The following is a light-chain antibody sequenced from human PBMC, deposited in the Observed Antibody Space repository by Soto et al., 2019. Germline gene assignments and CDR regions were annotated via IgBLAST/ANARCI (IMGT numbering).Light chain of an antibody. CDR1: QNIVSD. CDR2: DAS. V-gene: IGKV3-11*01. CDR3: QQRTNWPRT. J-gene: IGKJ1*01. Sequence: EIVLTQSPATLSLSPGERATLSCRASQNIVSDLAWYQQKFGQAPRLLIYDASNRASDIPARFSGSGSGTDFTLTISSLEPEDIAVYYCQQRTNWPRTFGQGTKV.